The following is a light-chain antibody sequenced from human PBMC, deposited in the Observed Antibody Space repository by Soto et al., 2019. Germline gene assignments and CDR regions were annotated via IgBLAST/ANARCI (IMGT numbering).Light chain of an antibody. J-gene: IGLJ3*02. Sequence: QSVLTQSSSASASLGSSVTLTCTLSSGHSTYVIAWHQQQPGKAPRYLMKLDRSGGYNKGSGVPDRFSGSSSGAVRYLTISNLQFEDQADYYCETWESNTWVFGGGTKLTVL. CDR2: LDRSGGY. V-gene: IGLV4-60*02. CDR3: ETWESNTWV. CDR1: SGHSTYV.